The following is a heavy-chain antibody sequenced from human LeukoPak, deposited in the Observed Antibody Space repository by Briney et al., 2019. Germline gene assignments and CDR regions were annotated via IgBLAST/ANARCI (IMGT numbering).Heavy chain of an antibody. V-gene: IGHV3-53*01. Sequence: GGSLRLSCAASGFTVSGNYMNWVRQAPGKGLEWVSLIYSDDSTYYADSVKGRFTVSRDNSKSTLYLQMNSLTAEDTAVYYCARGGSYYVSDLDYWGQGTLATVPS. J-gene: IGHJ4*02. D-gene: IGHD1-26*01. CDR1: GFTVSGNY. CDR3: ARGGSYYVSDLDY. CDR2: IYSDDST.